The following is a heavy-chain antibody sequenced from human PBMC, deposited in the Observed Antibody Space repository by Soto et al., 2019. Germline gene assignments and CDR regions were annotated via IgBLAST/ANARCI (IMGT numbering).Heavy chain of an antibody. CDR2: IYYSGST. CDR3: ARDDILTGNTYYYYGMDV. D-gene: IGHD3-9*01. CDR1: GGSISSYY. J-gene: IGHJ6*02. Sequence: QVQLQESGPGLVKPSETLSLTCTVSGGSISSYYWSWIRQPPGKGLEWIGYIYYSGSTNYNPSLQTRVAISVDTSKNQFSLELSSVTAADTAVYYCARDDILTGNTYYYYGMDVWGQGTTVTVSS. V-gene: IGHV4-59*01.